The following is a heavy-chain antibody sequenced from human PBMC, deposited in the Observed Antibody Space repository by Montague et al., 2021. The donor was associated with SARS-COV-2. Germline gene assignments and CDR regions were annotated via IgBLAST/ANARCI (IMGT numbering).Heavy chain of an antibody. CDR2: ISDSGST. CDR1: GGSISSYY. CDR3: ARHSSATLPAVY. Sequence: SETLSLTCTVSGGSISSYYWSWFRQPPGKGLEWIGYISDSGSTNYNPSLKSRVTMSVDTSKNQFSLKVSSVTAADTAVYYCARHSSATLPAVYWGQGTLVTVSS. J-gene: IGHJ4*02. V-gene: IGHV4-59*08. D-gene: IGHD2-15*01.